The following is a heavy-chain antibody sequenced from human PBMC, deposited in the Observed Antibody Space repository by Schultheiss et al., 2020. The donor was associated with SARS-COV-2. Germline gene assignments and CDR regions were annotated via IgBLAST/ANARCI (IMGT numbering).Heavy chain of an antibody. CDR1: GGSISSYY. CDR2: IYYSGST. J-gene: IGHJ4*02. CDR3: ARERYYGDYGLIDH. V-gene: IGHV4-59*12. Sequence: SETLSLTCTVSGGSISSYYWSWIRQPPGKGLEWIGYIYYSGSTYYNPSLKSRVTISVDTSKNQFSLKLSSVTAADTAVYYCARERYYGDYGLIDHWGQGTLVTVSS. D-gene: IGHD2-21*01.